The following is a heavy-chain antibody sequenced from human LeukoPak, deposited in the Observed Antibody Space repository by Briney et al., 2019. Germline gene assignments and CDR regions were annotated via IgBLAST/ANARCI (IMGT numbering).Heavy chain of an antibody. J-gene: IGHJ4*02. CDR3: ARGRRYSYGYGDYDY. V-gene: IGHV1-8*01. CDR2: MNPNSGNT. D-gene: IGHD5-18*01. CDR1: GYTFTSYD. Sequence: RASVTVSCKASGYTFTSYDINWVRQATGQGLEWMGWMNPNSGNTGYAQKFQGRVTMTRNTSISTAYMGLSSLRSEDTAVYYCARGRRYSYGYGDYDYWGQGTLVTVSS.